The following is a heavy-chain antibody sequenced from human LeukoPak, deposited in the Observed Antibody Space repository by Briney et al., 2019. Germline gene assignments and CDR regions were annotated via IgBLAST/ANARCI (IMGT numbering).Heavy chain of an antibody. V-gene: IGHV4-39*01. CDR2: IYHSGST. J-gene: IGHJ4*02. D-gene: IGHD3-10*02. CDR1: GGSISSHIYY. Sequence: PSETLSLTCIVSGGSISSHIYYWGWIRQPPGKGLEWIGNIYHSGSTYYNPSLKSRVTISVDASKNQFSLKLSSVTAADTAVYYCARHPHPGMLSLPDYWGQGTLVTVSS. CDR3: ARHPHPGMLSLPDY.